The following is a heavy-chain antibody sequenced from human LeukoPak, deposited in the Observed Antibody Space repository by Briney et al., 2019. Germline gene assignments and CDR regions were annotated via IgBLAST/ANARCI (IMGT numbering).Heavy chain of an antibody. CDR1: GFTFSSCA. D-gene: IGHD4-23*01. CDR3: ARKPRNGGNPYFDY. CDR2: MSGSGDTT. Sequence: SGGSLRLSCAASGFTFSSCAMSWVRQAPGKGLEWVSGMSGSGDTTYYADSVEGRFTISRDNSKNTLYLQMNSLRVEDTAVDYCARKPRNGGNPYFDYWGQGTLVTVSS. J-gene: IGHJ4*02. V-gene: IGHV3-23*01.